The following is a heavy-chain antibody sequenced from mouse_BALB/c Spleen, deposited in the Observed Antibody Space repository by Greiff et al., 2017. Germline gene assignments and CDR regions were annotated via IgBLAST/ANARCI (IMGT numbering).Heavy chain of an antibody. Sequence: EVQLQESGPSLVKPSQTLSLTCSVTGDSITSGYWNWIRKFPGNKLEYMGYISYSGSTYYNPSLKSRISITRDTSKNQYYLQLNSVTTEDTATYYCARSSYGNTPHFDVWGAGTTVTVSS. CDR1: GDSITSGY. D-gene: IGHD2-10*02. V-gene: IGHV3-8*02. CDR2: ISYSGST. CDR3: ARSSYGNTPHFDV. J-gene: IGHJ1*01.